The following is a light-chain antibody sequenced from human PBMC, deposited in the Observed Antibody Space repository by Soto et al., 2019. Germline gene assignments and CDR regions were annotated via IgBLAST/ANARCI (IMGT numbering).Light chain of an antibody. CDR1: SSNIGNNF. V-gene: IGLV1-51*01. J-gene: IGLJ1*01. CDR2: DNN. CDR3: GTWDTSLSNYV. Sequence: QSVLTQPPSVSAAPGQKVTISCSGSSSNIGNNFVSWFQQLPGTAPKLLIYDNNKRPSGIADRFSGSKSGTSATLGITGLQTGDEADYYCGTWDTSLSNYVFGTGTKLTVL.